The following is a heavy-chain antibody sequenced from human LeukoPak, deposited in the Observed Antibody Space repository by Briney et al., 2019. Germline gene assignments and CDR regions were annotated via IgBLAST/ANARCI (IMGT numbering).Heavy chain of an antibody. Sequence: SVKVSCKASGGTFSSYAISWVRQAPGQGLEWMGGIIPIFGTANYAQKFQGRVTITADESTSTAYMELSSLRAEDTAVYYCAREDSSSWYGQGFDYWGQGTLVTVSS. J-gene: IGHJ4*02. CDR2: IIPIFGTA. CDR1: GGTFSSYA. V-gene: IGHV1-69*19. D-gene: IGHD6-13*01. CDR3: AREDSSSWYGQGFDY.